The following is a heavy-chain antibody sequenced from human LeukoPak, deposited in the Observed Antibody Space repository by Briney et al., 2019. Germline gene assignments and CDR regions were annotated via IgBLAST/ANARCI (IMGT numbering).Heavy chain of an antibody. CDR2: IGISSGNT. CDR1: GFTFSSCA. CDR3: AKVSATRYYYGSGSRDPYYFDY. J-gene: IGHJ4*02. Sequence: GGSLRLSCAASGFTFSSCAMSWVRRAPGKGLEWISYIGISSGNTKCADSVKGRFTISRDNSKNTLYLQMNSLRAEDTAVYYCAKVSATRYYYGSGSRDPYYFDYWGQGTLVTVSS. V-gene: IGHV3-23*01. D-gene: IGHD3-10*01.